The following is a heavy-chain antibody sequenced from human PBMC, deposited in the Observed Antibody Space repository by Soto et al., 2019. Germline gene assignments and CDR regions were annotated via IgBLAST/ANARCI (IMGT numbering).Heavy chain of an antibody. J-gene: IGHJ4*02. Sequence: ASVKVSCKASGYTFTGYAMHWVRQAPGQRLEWMGWINTGNGNTKYSQKFQGRVTITRDTSASTAYMELSSLRSEDTAVYYCARAVAVPADFDYWGPGTLVTVSS. CDR2: INTGNGNT. CDR1: GYTFTGYA. D-gene: IGHD6-19*01. CDR3: ARAVAVPADFDY. V-gene: IGHV1-3*04.